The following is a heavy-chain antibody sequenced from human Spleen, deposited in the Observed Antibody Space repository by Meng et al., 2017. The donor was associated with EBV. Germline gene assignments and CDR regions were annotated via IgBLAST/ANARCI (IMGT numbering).Heavy chain of an antibody. Sequence: GQLVESGGGVVQPERSLRLSCAASGFAFSSYGMHWVRQAPGKGLEWVAVIWYDGSNKFYADSVKGRFTISRDNSKNTVYLQMNSLRVDDTAVYYCAKGGAAVRRGEYYFDYWGQGTLVTVSS. CDR2: IWYDGSNK. CDR3: AKGGAAVRRGEYYFDY. CDR1: GFAFSSYG. D-gene: IGHD3-10*01. V-gene: IGHV3-33*06. J-gene: IGHJ4*02.